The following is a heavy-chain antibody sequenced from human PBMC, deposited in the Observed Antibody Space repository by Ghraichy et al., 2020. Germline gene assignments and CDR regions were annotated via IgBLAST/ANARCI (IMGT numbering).Heavy chain of an antibody. Sequence: GGSLRLSCAASGFTFRSYAMSWVRQAPGKGLEWVSGISGSGDYTDYADSVKARFTISRDNSKNKLHLQMNSLRAEDTAVYYCAKEGAFIHWGQGTLLTVSS. CDR1: GFTFRSYA. J-gene: IGHJ4*02. CDR2: ISGSGDYT. V-gene: IGHV3-23*01. CDR3: AKEGAFIH. D-gene: IGHD3-16*01.